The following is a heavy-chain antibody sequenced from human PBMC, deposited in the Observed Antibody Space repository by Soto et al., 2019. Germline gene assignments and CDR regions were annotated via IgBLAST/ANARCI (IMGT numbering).Heavy chain of an antibody. D-gene: IGHD2-15*01. CDR2: ISSSSSTI. J-gene: IGHJ4*02. Sequence: EVQLVESGGGLVQPGGSLRLSCAAYGFTFSSYSMNWVRQAPGKGLAWVSYISSSSSTIYSADSVKGRFTISRDNAKNSLYLQMNSLRDEDTAVYYCARDGCSGGSCYWDYWGQGTLVTVSS. CDR3: ARDGCSGGSCYWDY. CDR1: GFTFSSYS. V-gene: IGHV3-48*02.